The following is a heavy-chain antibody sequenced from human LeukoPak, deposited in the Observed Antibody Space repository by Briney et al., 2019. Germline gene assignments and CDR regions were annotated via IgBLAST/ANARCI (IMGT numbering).Heavy chain of an antibody. J-gene: IGHJ4*02. Sequence: GGSLRLSCAASGFTVSSNYMSWVRQAPGKGLEWVSVIYSGGSTYYADSVKGRFTISRDNSKNTLYLQMNSLRAEDTAVYYCARAFIAAAGPFDYWGQGTLVTVSS. CDR1: GFTVSSNY. V-gene: IGHV3-66*01. D-gene: IGHD6-13*01. CDR2: IYSGGST. CDR3: ARAFIAAAGPFDY.